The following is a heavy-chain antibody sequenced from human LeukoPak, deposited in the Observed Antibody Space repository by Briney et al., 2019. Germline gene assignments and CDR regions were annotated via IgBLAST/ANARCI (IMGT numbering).Heavy chain of an antibody. CDR1: GYIFTSYW. V-gene: IGHV5-10-1*01. Sequence: GESLQISCKGSGYIFTSYWIRWVRQMPGKGLEWMGRIDPSDSYTNYSPSFQGHVTISADKSISTAYLQWSSLKASDTAMYYCARTTYYYYYGMDVWGKGTTVTVSS. J-gene: IGHJ6*04. D-gene: IGHD1-1*01. CDR2: IDPSDSYT. CDR3: ARTTYYYYYGMDV.